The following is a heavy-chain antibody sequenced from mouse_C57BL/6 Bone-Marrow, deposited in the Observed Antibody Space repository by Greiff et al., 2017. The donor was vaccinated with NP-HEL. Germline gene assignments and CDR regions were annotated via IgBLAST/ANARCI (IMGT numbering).Heavy chain of an antibody. CDR2: INYDGSST. V-gene: IGHV5-16*01. CDR3: ARDSGYYDFDY. J-gene: IGHJ2*01. D-gene: IGHD1-1*01. CDR1: GFTFSDYY. Sequence: EVHLVESEGGLVQPGSSMKLSCTASGFTFSDYYMAWVRQVPEKGLEWVANINYDGSSTYYLDSLKSRFIISRDNAKNILYLQMSSLKSEDTATYYCARDSGYYDFDYWGQGTTLTVSS.